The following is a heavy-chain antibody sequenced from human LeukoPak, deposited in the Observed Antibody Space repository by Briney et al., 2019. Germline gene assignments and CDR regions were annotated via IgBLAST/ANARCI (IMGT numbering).Heavy chain of an antibody. D-gene: IGHD1-26*01. Sequence: PGGSLRLSCAASGFTFSSYWMHWVRQAPGKGLVWVSRINTDGSSTSYADSVKGRFTISRDNAKNTLYLQMNSLRAEDTAVYYCAREGGSYYYQDDAFDIWGQGTMVTVSS. CDR3: AREGGSYYYQDDAFDI. CDR1: GFTFSSYW. V-gene: IGHV3-74*01. CDR2: INTDGSST. J-gene: IGHJ3*02.